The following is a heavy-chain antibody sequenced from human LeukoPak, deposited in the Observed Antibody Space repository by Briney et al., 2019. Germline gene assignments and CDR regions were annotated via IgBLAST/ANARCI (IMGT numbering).Heavy chain of an antibody. D-gene: IGHD3-10*01. Sequence: ASVKVSCKASGYTFTSYGISWVRQAPGQGLEWMGWISAYNGNTNYAQKLQGRVTMTTDTSTSTAYMELRSLRSDDTAVYYCARNGGGVLWFGELLNQYYGMDVWGQGTTVTVSS. CDR3: ARNGGGVLWFGELLNQYYGMDV. CDR1: GYTFTSYG. CDR2: ISAYNGNT. J-gene: IGHJ6*02. V-gene: IGHV1-18*01.